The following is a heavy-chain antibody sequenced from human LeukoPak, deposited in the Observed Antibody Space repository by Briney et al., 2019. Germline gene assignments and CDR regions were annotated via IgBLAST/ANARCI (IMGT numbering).Heavy chain of an antibody. J-gene: IGHJ4*02. V-gene: IGHV1-3*01. CDR1: GYIFPDHA. CDR2: INAGKGNT. CDR3: ARGGYNGGYDY. Sequence: ASVKVSCKASGYIFPDHAMHCVRQAPGQRLEWMGWINAGKGNTKYSQKFQGRVTITRDTSASTAYMELSSLTSEDTAVYYCARGGYNGGYDYWGQGTLVTVSS. D-gene: IGHD2-8*01.